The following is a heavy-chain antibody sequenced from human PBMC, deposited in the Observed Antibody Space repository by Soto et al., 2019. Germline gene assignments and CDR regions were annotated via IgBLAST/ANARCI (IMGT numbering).Heavy chain of an antibody. CDR2: ISYDGSNT. D-gene: IGHD3-9*01. Sequence: QVHLVESGGGVVQPGGSLRLACAASGFTFTAYSMHWVRQTPDKGLQWVAVISYDGSNTYFADSVKGRFTVSRDNVNNTHYPPMNSPRPEDTAVYSGASQLTLTGDRRAIDSWGQGTLVVVSS. V-gene: IGHV3-30*01. CDR1: GFTFTAYS. CDR3: ASQLTLTGDRRAIDS. J-gene: IGHJ4*02.